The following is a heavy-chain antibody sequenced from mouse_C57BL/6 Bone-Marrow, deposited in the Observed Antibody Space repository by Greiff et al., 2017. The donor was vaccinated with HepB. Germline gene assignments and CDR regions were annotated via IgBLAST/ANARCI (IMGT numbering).Heavy chain of an antibody. D-gene: IGHD2-9*01. Sequence: EVMLVESGGGLVQPKGSLKLSCAASGFSFNTYAMNWVRQAPGKGLEWVARIRSKSNNYATYYADSVKDRFTISRDDSESMLYLQMNNLKTEVTAMYYCVSLLLWFFAYWGQGTLVTVSA. CDR2: IRSKSNNYAT. J-gene: IGHJ3*01. CDR1: GFSFNTYA. V-gene: IGHV10-1*01. CDR3: VSLLLWFFAY.